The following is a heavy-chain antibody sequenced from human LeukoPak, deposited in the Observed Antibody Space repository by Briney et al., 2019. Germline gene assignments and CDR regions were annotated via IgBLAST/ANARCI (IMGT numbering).Heavy chain of an antibody. CDR2: ISSSSSRII. CDR3: ASLELADAFDV. CDR1: GFTFSSYS. Sequence: GGSLRLSCAASGFTFSSYSMNWVRQAPGKGLEWVSYISSSSSRIIYYADSVKGRFIISRDNAKKSLYLQMNSLRAEDTAVYYCASLELADAFDVWGQGTMVSVSS. J-gene: IGHJ3*01. D-gene: IGHD1-26*01. V-gene: IGHV3-48*04.